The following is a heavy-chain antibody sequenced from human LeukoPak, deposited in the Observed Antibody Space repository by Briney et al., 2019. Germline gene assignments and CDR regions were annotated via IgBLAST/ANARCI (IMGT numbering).Heavy chain of an antibody. D-gene: IGHD3-16*01. CDR3: ATGGTYWFDP. CDR2: IYTRGDT. Sequence: KPSETLSPTCTVSGRSVTSYHWSWIRQPAAKGLEWIGRIYTRGDTNYNPSLKSRVTMSVDTSKNQISPRLSSVTAADTAVYYCATGGTYWFDPWGQGTLVTVSS. J-gene: IGHJ5*02. CDR1: GRSVTSYH. V-gene: IGHV4-4*07.